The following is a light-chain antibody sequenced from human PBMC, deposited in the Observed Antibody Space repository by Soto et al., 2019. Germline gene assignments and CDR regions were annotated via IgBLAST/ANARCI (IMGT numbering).Light chain of an antibody. CDR2: ATS. CDR1: QGIAPY. Sequence: DVQMTQSPSSLSAFVGDRVTITCRASQGIAPYLAWFQQKPGKVPKLLIYATSTLQSGVPSRFSGSGSGTDFTLTINSPQPEDVGTYYCQKYNSAPLTFGGGTKVDIK. CDR3: QKYNSAPLT. V-gene: IGKV1-27*01. J-gene: IGKJ4*01.